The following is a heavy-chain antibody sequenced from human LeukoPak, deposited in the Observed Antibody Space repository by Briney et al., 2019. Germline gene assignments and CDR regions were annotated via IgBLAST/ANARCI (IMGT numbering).Heavy chain of an antibody. V-gene: IGHV4-4*07. CDR2: IYTSGST. J-gene: IGHJ5*02. D-gene: IGHD2-15*01. Sequence: TSETLSLTCTVSGGSISSYYWSWIRQPAGKGLEWIGRIYTSGSTNYNPSLKSRVTMSVDTSKNQFSLKLSSVTAADTAVYYCARSHCSGGSCFSSWFDPWGQGTLVTVSS. CDR1: GGSISSYY. CDR3: ARSHCSGGSCFSSWFDP.